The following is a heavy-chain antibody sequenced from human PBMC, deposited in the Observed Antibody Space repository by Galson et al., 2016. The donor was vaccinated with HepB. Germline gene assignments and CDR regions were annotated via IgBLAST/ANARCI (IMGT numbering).Heavy chain of an antibody. CDR1: GYIFTNYA. CDR3: VRDDRIAAARNYFEF. V-gene: IGHV1-3*01. D-gene: IGHD6-25*01. Sequence: SVKVSCKASGYIFTNYAIHWVRQAPGQRLEWMGWINAGQGYTKYSQKFQGRVTITRDTSATTAHMELSSLRSEDTAVYYCVRDDRIAAARNYFEFWGQGTLVTVSS. CDR2: INAGQGYT. J-gene: IGHJ4*02.